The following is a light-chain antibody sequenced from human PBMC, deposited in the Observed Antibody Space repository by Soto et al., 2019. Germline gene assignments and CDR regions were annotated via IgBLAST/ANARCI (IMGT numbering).Light chain of an antibody. CDR1: QGISSY. J-gene: IGKJ5*01. CDR3: QQSYNSPPIT. CDR2: AAS. Sequence: AIRMTQSPSSLSASTGDRTTITSLTSQGISSYLAWYQQKPGKAPKLLIYAASTLQSGVPSRFRGSGYETDFALTITSLQPEDFAIYYCQQSYNSPPITFGQGTRLEIK. V-gene: IGKV1-8*01.